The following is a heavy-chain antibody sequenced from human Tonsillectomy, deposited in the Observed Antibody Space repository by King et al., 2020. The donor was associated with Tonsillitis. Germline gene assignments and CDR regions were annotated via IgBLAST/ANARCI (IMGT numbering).Heavy chain of an antibody. CDR1: GFTFSSYS. V-gene: IGHV3-21*01. J-gene: IGHJ4*02. CDR3: ARDPVAVAGTSGSY. Sequence: QLVQSGGGLVKPGGSLRLSCAASGFTFSSYSMNWVRQAPGKGLEWVSSIRSSSSYIYYADSVKGRFTISRENAKNSLYLQMNSLRAEDTAVYYCARDPVAVAGTSGSYWGQGTLVTVSS. CDR2: IRSSSSYI. D-gene: IGHD6-19*01.